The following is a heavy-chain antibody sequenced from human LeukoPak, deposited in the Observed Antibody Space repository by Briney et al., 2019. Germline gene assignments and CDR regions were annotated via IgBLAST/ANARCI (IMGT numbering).Heavy chain of an antibody. CDR2: IWYDGSNK. CDR1: GFTFSSYG. D-gene: IGHD3-10*01. J-gene: IGHJ4*02. Sequence: GRSLRLSCAASGFTFSSYGMHWVRQAPGKGLEWVAVIWYDGSNKYYADSVKGRFTISRDNSKNTLYLQMNSLRAEDTAVYYCASWPHMVRGVIVPSGDYWGQGTLVTVSS. V-gene: IGHV3-33*01. CDR3: ASWPHMVRGVIVPSGDY.